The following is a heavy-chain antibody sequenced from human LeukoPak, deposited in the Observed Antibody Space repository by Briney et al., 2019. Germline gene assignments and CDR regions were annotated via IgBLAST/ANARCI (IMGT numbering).Heavy chain of an antibody. CDR2: VRAYNGKT. D-gene: IGHD2-21*02. V-gene: IGHV1-18*01. Sequence: ASVKVSFKASGYSFTSYGITWVRQAPGQGLEWMGWVRAYNGKTNCAQKLQGRVTMTTDTSTSTDYMELRSLRSDHTAVYSCARGGDWYVFDYWGQGTLVPVSS. J-gene: IGHJ4*02. CDR1: GYSFTSYG. CDR3: ARGGDWYVFDY.